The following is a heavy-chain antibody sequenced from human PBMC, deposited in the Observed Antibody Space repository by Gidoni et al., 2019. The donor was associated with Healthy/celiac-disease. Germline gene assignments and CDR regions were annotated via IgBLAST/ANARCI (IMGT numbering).Heavy chain of an antibody. CDR3: AREVGAGYTFDY. J-gene: IGHJ4*02. CDR1: GGSISSYY. V-gene: IGHV4-59*01. CDR2: IYYSGST. D-gene: IGHD3-9*01. Sequence: YGGSISSYYWSWIRQPPGKGLEWIGYIYYSGSTNYNPSLKSRVTISVDTSKNQFSLKLSSVTAADTAVYYCAREVGAGYTFDYWGQGTLVTVSS.